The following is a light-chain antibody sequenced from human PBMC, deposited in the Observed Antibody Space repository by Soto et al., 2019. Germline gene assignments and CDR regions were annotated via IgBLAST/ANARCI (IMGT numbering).Light chain of an antibody. J-gene: IGKJ1*01. Sequence: EIEMTQSPATLSVSPGDRATISCRASQSISNILAWYQQKPGQAPRLLIYDASTRATGVPARFSGSGSGTEFTLTISSLQSEDFGVYYCKQYNSSPPVTFGDGTKVELK. CDR2: DAS. CDR1: QSISNI. CDR3: KQYNSSPPVT. V-gene: IGKV3-15*01.